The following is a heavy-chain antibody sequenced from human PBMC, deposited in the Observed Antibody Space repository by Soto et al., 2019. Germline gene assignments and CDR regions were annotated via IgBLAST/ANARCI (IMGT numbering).Heavy chain of an antibody. J-gene: IGHJ3*02. Sequence: ASVKVSCKASGYTFTSYGISCVRQAPGQGLEWMGWISAYNGNTNYAQKLQGRVTMTTDTSTSTAYMELRSLRSDDTAVYYCARGYCSSTSCSHDAFDIWGQGTMVTVS. CDR1: GYTFTSYG. CDR3: ARGYCSSTSCSHDAFDI. CDR2: ISAYNGNT. D-gene: IGHD2-2*01. V-gene: IGHV1-18*01.